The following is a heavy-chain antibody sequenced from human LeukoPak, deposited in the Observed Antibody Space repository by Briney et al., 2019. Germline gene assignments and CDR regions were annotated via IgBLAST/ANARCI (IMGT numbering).Heavy chain of an antibody. V-gene: IGHV1-8*01. J-gene: IGHJ4*02. CDR1: GYTFTSYD. CDR2: MNPNSANT. D-gene: IGHD6-13*01. CDR3: ARGPPESSNSDY. Sequence: GASVKVSCKASGYTFTSYDINWVRQATGQGLEWVGWMNPNSANTGYAQKFQGRVTMTRTTTISTAYMELSSLRSEDTAVYYCARGPPESSNSDYWGQGTLVTVSS.